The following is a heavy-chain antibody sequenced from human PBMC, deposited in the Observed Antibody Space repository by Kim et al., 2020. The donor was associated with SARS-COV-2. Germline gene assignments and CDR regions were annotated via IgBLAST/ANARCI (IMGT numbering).Heavy chain of an antibody. D-gene: IGHD3-10*01. Sequence: TSLKARLTISKDTSKNQVVLTMTNMDPVDTATYYCARISNYYGSGSSFDYWGQGTLVTVSS. V-gene: IGHV2-70*01. CDR3: ARISNYYGSGSSFDY. J-gene: IGHJ4*02.